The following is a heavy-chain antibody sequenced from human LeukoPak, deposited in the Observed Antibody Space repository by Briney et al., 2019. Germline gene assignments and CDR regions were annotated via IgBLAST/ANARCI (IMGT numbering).Heavy chain of an antibody. J-gene: IGHJ6*03. D-gene: IGHD2/OR15-2a*01. Sequence: GGSLRLSCAASGFTVNNNYMSWVRQAPGKGLEWVSVLYSGGSTYYADSVKGRFTISRDNSKNTLYLQMNSLRAEDTAVYYCAREVYGDYYMDVWGKGTTVTVSS. CDR2: LYSGGST. CDR1: GFTVNNNY. V-gene: IGHV3-53*01. CDR3: AREVYGDYYMDV.